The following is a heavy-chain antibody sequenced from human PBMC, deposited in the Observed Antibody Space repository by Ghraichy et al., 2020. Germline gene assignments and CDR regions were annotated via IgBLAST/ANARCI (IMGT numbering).Heavy chain of an antibody. Sequence: LSLTCAASGFTFSGSAIHWVRQASGKGLEWVGRIRSKANSYATAYAASVKGRFTIFRDDSKNTAYLQMNSLKTEDTAVYYCTRRALSTVTTDTYYYYYGLDVWGQGTTVTVSS. CDR1: GFTFSGSA. D-gene: IGHD4-17*01. J-gene: IGHJ6*02. V-gene: IGHV3-73*01. CDR3: TRRALSTVTTDTYYYYYGLDV. CDR2: IRSKANSYAT.